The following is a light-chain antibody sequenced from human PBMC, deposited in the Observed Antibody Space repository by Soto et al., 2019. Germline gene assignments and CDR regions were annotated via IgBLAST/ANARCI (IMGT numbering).Light chain of an antibody. CDR2: EVR. V-gene: IGLV2-14*01. CDR3: NSYTSSSTHYV. Sequence: QSVLTQPASVSASPGQSITISCTGTSRDVGGYNYVSWYQQHPGKAPKLIIFEVRNRPSGVSNRFSGSKSGNTASLTISGLQAEDEADYYCNSYTSSSTHYVFGTGTKLTVL. CDR1: SRDVGGYNY. J-gene: IGLJ1*01.